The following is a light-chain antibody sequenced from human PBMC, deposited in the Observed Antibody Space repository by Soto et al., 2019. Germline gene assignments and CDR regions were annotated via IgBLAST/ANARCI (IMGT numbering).Light chain of an antibody. CDR3: SAFTGTTYV. CDR2: DVS. V-gene: IGLV2-14*01. Sequence: QSLLTQPASVSGSPGQAITISCTGNSSDVGGSKYVSWYQQYPGKAPKLMICDVSNRPSGVSNRFSGSKSGNTASLTISGLQAEDEADYYCSAFTGTTYVFGTGTKVTVL. CDR1: SSDVGGSKY. J-gene: IGLJ1*01.